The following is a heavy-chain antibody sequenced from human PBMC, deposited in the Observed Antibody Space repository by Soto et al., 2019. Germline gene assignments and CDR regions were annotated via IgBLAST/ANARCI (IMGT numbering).Heavy chain of an antibody. CDR3: ARDLVAFDI. D-gene: IGHD2-15*01. J-gene: IGHJ3*02. Sequence: QVQLVESGGGVVQPGRSLRLSCAASGFTFSSYAMHWVRQAPGKGLECVAVITCDGSNKYYADSVKGRFTISRDNSKNTLYLQMNSLRAEDTDVYYRARDLVAFDIWGQGTIVTVSS. CDR2: ITCDGSNK. V-gene: IGHV3-30-3*01. CDR1: GFTFSSYA.